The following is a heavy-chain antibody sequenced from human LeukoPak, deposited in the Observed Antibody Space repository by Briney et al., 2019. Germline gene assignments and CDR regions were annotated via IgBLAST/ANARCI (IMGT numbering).Heavy chain of an antibody. J-gene: IGHJ3*02. Sequence: SETLSLTCAVYGGSFSGHYWSWIRQPPGKGLEWIGEINHSGSTNYNPSLKSRVTISVDTSKNQFSLKLSSVTAADTAVYYCARSSMVRAFDIWGQGTMVTVSS. V-gene: IGHV4-34*01. D-gene: IGHD3-10*01. CDR3: ARSSMVRAFDI. CDR1: GGSFSGHY. CDR2: INHSGST.